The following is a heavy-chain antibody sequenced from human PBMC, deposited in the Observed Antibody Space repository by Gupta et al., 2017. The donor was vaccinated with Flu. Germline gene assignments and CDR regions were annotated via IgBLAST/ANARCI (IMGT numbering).Heavy chain of an antibody. Sequence: PGKGLEWIGHIYYSGSTNYNPSLRSRVTISVDTSKNQFSLKLSSVTAADTAVYYCARRSYCSSTSCYNAFDIWGQGTMVAVSS. V-gene: IGHV4-61*07. D-gene: IGHD2-2*02. J-gene: IGHJ3*02. CDR3: ARRSYCSSTSCYNAFDI. CDR2: IYYSGST.